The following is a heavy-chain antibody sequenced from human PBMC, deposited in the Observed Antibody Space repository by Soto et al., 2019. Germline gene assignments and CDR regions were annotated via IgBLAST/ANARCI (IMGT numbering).Heavy chain of an antibody. CDR2: IIPILGIA. CDR1: GGTFSSYT. J-gene: IGHJ5*02. V-gene: IGHV1-69*04. Sequence: SVKVSCKASGGTFSSYTISWVRQAPGQGLEWMGRIIPILGIANYAQKFQGRVTITADKSTSTAYMELSSLRSEDTAVYYCAREDIVGGQAAHSPNGFDPWGQGNLVTVS. D-gene: IGHD2-2*01. CDR3: AREDIVGGQAAHSPNGFDP.